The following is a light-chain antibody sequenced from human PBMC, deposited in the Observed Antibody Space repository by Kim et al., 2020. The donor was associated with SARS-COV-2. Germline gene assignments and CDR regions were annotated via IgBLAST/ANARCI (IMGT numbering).Light chain of an antibody. J-gene: IGLJ3*02. V-gene: IGLV3-19*01. Sequence: SSELTQDPAVSVALGQTVRITCQGDSLRNYFASWYQQKPGQAPLIVIFGKNLRPSGIPDRFSGSSSGNTASLTITAAQAEDEADYYCNSRDSSGSHWVFGGGTQLTVL. CDR1: SLRNYF. CDR3: NSRDSSGSHWV. CDR2: GKN.